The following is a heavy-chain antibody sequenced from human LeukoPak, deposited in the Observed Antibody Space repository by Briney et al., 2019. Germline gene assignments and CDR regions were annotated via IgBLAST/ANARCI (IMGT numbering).Heavy chain of an antibody. D-gene: IGHD3-22*01. CDR1: GGTFSSYA. J-gene: IGHJ4*02. V-gene: IGHV1-69*05. CDR3: AREFYYDSSGHDY. Sequence: ASVKVSCKASGGTFSSYAISWVRQAPGQGLEWMGRIIPIFGTANYAQKFQGRVTITTDESTSPAYMELSNLRSEDTAVYYCAREFYYDSSGHDYWGQGTLVTVSS. CDR2: IIPIFGTA.